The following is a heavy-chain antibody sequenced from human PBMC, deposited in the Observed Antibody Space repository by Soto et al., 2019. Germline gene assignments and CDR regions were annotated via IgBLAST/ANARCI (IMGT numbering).Heavy chain of an antibody. Sequence: SETLSLTCTVSGGSISSYYWNWIRQSPGKGLEWIASLDYSGTTNYNPSLKSRITTSVDPSKKQFSLKMRSVTAADTAVYYCARDSFPPYSSSSKGLDYWGQGSLVTVSS. CDR2: LDYSGTT. CDR1: GGSISSYY. J-gene: IGHJ4*02. D-gene: IGHD6-6*01. CDR3: ARDSFPPYSSSSKGLDY. V-gene: IGHV4-59*01.